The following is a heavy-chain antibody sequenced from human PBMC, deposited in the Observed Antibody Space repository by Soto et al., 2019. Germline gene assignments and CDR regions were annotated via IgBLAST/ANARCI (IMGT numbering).Heavy chain of an antibody. J-gene: IGHJ6*02. CDR3: AKAYSSSPHYYYYYGMDV. Sequence: PGGSLRLSCAASGFTFDDYTMHWVRQAPGKGLEWVSLISWDGGSTYYADSVKGRFTISRDNSKNSLYLQMNSLRTEDTALYYCAKAYSSSPHYYYYYGMDVWGQGTTVTVSS. CDR1: GFTFDDYT. V-gene: IGHV3-43*01. CDR2: ISWDGGST. D-gene: IGHD6-6*01.